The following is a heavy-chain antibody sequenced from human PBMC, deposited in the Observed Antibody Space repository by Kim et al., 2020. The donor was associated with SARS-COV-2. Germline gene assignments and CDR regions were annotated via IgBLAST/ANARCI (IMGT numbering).Heavy chain of an antibody. CDR3: AAAYSYGSGALDP. D-gene: IGHD3-10*01. Sequence: NADSVKGRFTISRDNSKNTLYLQMNSLRVEDTAAYFCAAAYSYGSGALDPWGQGTLVTVSA. J-gene: IGHJ5*02. V-gene: IGHV3-23*01.